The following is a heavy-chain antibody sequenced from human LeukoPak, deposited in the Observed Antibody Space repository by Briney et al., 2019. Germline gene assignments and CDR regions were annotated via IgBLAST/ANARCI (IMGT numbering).Heavy chain of an antibody. V-gene: IGHV3-33*01. Sequence: PGGSLRLSCAASGFTFSSYGMHWVRQAPGKGLEWVAVIWYDGSNKYYADSVKGRFTISRDNSKNTLYLQMNSLRAEDTAVYHCARGPSISVFDYWGQGTLVTVSS. CDR3: ARGPSISVFDY. J-gene: IGHJ4*02. CDR1: GFTFSSYG. D-gene: IGHD2-2*01. CDR2: IWYDGSNK.